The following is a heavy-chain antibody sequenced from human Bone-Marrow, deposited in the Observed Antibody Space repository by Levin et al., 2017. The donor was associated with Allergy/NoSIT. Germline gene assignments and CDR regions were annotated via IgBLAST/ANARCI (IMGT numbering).Heavy chain of an antibody. J-gene: IGHJ4*02. Sequence: GGSLRLSCAVSGLNFNNYGMNWVRQAPGKGLEWVALISGGGNDGFYTDSVRGRFTISRDNSKNTLYLQMNSLRPDDTAVYYCAARVFDYWGQGTLVAVSS. CDR1: GLNFNNYG. CDR2: ISGGGNDG. CDR3: AARVFDY. V-gene: IGHV3-30*03.